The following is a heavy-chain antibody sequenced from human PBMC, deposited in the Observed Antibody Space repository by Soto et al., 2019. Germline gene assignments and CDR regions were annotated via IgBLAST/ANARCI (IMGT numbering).Heavy chain of an antibody. D-gene: IGHD3-10*01. V-gene: IGHV1-69*13. CDR2: IIPIFGTA. CDR3: ARDPNYYGSGDLDY. J-gene: IGHJ4*02. CDR1: GGTFSSYA. Sequence: GASVKVSCKASGGTFSSYAISWVRQAPGQGLEWMGGIIPIFGTANYAQKFQGRVTITADESTSTAYMELSSLRSEDTAVYYCARDPNYYGSGDLDYWGXGTLVTVSS.